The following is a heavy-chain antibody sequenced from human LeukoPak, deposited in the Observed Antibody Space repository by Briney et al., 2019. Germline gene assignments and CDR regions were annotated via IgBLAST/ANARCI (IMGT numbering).Heavy chain of an antibody. Sequence: SVRVSCKASGGTFSSYAISWVRQAPGQGLEWMGGIIPIFGTANYAQKFQGRVTITTDESTSTAYMELSSLRSEDTAVYYCAGGLRYFDWLLYDYWGQGTLVTVSS. J-gene: IGHJ4*02. V-gene: IGHV1-69*05. CDR2: IIPIFGTA. D-gene: IGHD3-9*01. CDR3: AGGLRYFDWLLYDY. CDR1: GGTFSSYA.